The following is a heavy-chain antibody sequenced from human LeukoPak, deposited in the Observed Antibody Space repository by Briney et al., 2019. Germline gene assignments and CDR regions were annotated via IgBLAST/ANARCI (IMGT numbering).Heavy chain of an antibody. J-gene: IGHJ5*02. CDR3: AVMYSSSWYWFDP. D-gene: IGHD6-13*01. V-gene: IGHV4-59*08. CDR2: IYYSGST. CDR1: GGSISSDY. Sequence: SETLSLTCTVSGGSISSDYWNWIRQPPGKGLEWIGYIYYSGSTNYNPSLKSRVTISVGTSKTQVSLKLSSVTAADTAVYYCAVMYSSSWYWFDPWGQGTLVTVSS.